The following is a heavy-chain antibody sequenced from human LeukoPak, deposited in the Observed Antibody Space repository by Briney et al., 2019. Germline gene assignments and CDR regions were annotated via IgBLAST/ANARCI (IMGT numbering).Heavy chain of an antibody. Sequence: SETLSLTCTVSDGSINNYYWTWIRQPAGKGLEWIGRIHTTGNTNYNPSLKSRVTMSVDTSKNQFSLKLSSVTAADTAVYYCARDIVVVPAAPSRGFDPWGQGTLVTVSS. D-gene: IGHD2-2*01. V-gene: IGHV4-4*07. CDR1: DGSINNYY. CDR3: ARDIVVVPAAPSRGFDP. CDR2: IHTTGNT. J-gene: IGHJ5*02.